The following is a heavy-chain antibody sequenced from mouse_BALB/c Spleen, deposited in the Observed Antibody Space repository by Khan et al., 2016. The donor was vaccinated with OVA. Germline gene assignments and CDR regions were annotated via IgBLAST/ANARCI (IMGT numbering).Heavy chain of an antibody. CDR3: AMGRTY. CDR2: ISYSGRT. J-gene: IGHJ3*01. CDR1: GYSITSDYA. V-gene: IGHV3-2*02. D-gene: IGHD4-1*01. Sequence: EVQLVESGPGLVKPSQSLSLTCTVTGYSITSDYARNWIRQFPGNKLEWMGYISYSGRTSYNPSLKSRISVTRDTSKNQIFLQLNSVTTEDTATYYCAMGRTYWGQGTLVTVSA.